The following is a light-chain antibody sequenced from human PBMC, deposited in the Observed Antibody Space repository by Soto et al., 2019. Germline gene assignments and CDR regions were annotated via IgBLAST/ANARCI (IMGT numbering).Light chain of an antibody. Sequence: DVVMTQSPLSLPVPPGEPASISCRSSQPLLHSNGFNYLDRYLQRPGQSPQLLIFLGSTRASGVPDRFSGSGSGTDFTLKISRVEAEDVGVYYCMQALQSPRTFGQGTKLEIK. CDR1: QPLLHSNGFNY. CDR2: LGS. CDR3: MQALQSPRT. V-gene: IGKV2-28*01. J-gene: IGKJ2*02.